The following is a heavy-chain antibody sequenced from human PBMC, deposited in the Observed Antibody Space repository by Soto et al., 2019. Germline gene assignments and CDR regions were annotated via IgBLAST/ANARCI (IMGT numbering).Heavy chain of an antibody. D-gene: IGHD3-22*01. CDR2: INPNSGGT. J-gene: IGHJ3*02. V-gene: IGHV1-2*02. CDR1: GYTFTGYY. Sequence: RASVKVSCKASGYTFTGYYMHWVRQAPGQGLEWMGWINPNSGGTNYAQKFQGRVTMTRDTSISTAYMELSRLRSDDTAVYYCARGQNHYYYDSSGQMGDFDIWGQGTMVTVSS. CDR3: ARGQNHYYYDSSGQMGDFDI.